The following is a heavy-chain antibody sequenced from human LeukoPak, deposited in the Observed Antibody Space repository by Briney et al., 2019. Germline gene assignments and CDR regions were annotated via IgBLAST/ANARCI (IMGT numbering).Heavy chain of an antibody. J-gene: IGHJ4*02. CDR3: VRVIWRNGYDFSDY. CDR2: VSLDGTNK. Sequence: GGSLRLSCAASGFTLETYPMHWVRQAPDKGLEWVALVSLDGTNKHYAGSVKGRFTVSRDNSKNTLYLEMNSLTTEDTAVYYCVRVIWRNGYDFSDYWGQGTLVTVSS. D-gene: IGHD5-12*01. V-gene: IGHV3-30-3*01. CDR1: GFTLETYP.